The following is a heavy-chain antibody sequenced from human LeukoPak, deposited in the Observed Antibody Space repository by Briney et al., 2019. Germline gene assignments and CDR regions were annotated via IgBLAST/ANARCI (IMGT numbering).Heavy chain of an antibody. D-gene: IGHD2-2*01. Sequence: GGSLRLSCAASGFTVSSNYMSWVRQAPGKGLEWVSLIYSGGGTNYADSVKGRFTVSRDNSKNTLYLQMNSLRAEDTAIYYCARDGGSGVPAGDYYCYGMDVWGQGTTVTVSS. CDR1: GFTVSSNY. V-gene: IGHV3-53*01. CDR2: IYSGGGT. CDR3: ARDGGSGVPAGDYYCYGMDV. J-gene: IGHJ6*02.